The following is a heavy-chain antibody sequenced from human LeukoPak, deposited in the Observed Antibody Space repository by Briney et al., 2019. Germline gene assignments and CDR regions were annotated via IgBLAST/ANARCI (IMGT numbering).Heavy chain of an antibody. CDR2: ISSSSSYI. V-gene: IGHV3-21*01. CDR1: GFTFSTYS. J-gene: IGHJ5*02. CDR3: ARGIYYDSSGYLGPDWFDP. Sequence: SGGSLRLSCAASGFTFSTYSMNWVRQAPGKGLEWVSSISSSSSYIYYADSVKGRFTISRDNAKNSLYLQMNSLRDEDTAVYYCARGIYYDSSGYLGPDWFDPWGQGTLVTVSS. D-gene: IGHD3-22*01.